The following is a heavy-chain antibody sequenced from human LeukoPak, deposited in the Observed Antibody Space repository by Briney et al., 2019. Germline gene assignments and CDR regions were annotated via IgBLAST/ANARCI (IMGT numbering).Heavy chain of an antibody. CDR1: GGSISSGDYY. D-gene: IGHD5-24*01. J-gene: IGHJ4*02. Sequence: PSETLSLTCTVSGGSISSGDYYWSWIRQPPGKGLEWIGYIYYSGSTYYNPSLKSRVTISVDTSKNQFFLKLSSMTAADTAVYYCARAGDGYNFDYWGQGTLVTVSS. CDR2: IYYSGST. CDR3: ARAGDGYNFDY. V-gene: IGHV4-30-4*08.